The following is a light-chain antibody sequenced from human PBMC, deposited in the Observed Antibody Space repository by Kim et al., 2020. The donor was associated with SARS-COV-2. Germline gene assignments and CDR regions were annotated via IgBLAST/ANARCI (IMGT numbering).Light chain of an antibody. J-gene: IGKJ2*01. CDR1: DSGSSYN. Sequence: SPDHLVTLSFRTTDSGSSYNLAWYQQKPGQAPRLPIYSTSSRATGIPDRFSGGGFGTDFTLTISRLEPEDFAVYHCQQYADLPYTFGQGTKVDIK. CDR3: QQYADLPYT. V-gene: IGKV3-20*01. CDR2: STS.